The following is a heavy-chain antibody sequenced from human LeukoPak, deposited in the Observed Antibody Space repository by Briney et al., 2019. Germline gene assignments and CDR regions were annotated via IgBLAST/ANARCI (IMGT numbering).Heavy chain of an antibody. J-gene: IGHJ5*02. CDR3: ARDQVGYSLDENWIDP. CDR1: GGSFTFTSHA. CDR2: ISPIYGSA. Sequence: SVKVSCKASGGSFTFTSHAISWVRQAPGQGLEWMGGISPIYGSANYAQKFQGRLTITSDESTRTVYMELSSLRSEDTAVYYCARDQVGYSLDENWIDPWGQGTLVTVSS. D-gene: IGHD2-15*01. V-gene: IGHV1-69*13.